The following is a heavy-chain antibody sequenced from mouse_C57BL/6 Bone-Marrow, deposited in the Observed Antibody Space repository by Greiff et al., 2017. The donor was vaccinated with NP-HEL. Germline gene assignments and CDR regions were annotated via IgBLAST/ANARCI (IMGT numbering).Heavy chain of an antibody. CDR3: ARVRRGCAY. V-gene: IGHV14-3*01. D-gene: IGHD2-14*01. CDR1: GFNIKNTY. J-gene: IGHJ3*01. CDR2: IDPANGNT. Sequence: VQLQQSVAELVRPGASVKLSCTASGFNIKNTYMHWVKQRPEQGLEWIGRIDPANGNTKYAPKFQGKATITAAPSSTTAYLQLSRLPSAPTSIFYCARVRRGCAYWGQGTLVTVSA.